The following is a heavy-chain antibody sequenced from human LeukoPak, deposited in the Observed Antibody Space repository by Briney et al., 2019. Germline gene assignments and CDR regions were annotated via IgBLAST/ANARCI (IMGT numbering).Heavy chain of an antibody. Sequence: SVKVSCKASGGTFSSYAISWVRQAPGQGLEWMGGIIPIFGTANYAQKFQGRVTITTDESTSTAYMELSSLRSEDTAVYYCARVRLTFSYYYYMDVWGKGTTVTASS. V-gene: IGHV1-69*05. J-gene: IGHJ6*03. CDR1: GGTFSSYA. CDR3: ARVRLTFSYYYYMDV. CDR2: IIPIFGTA.